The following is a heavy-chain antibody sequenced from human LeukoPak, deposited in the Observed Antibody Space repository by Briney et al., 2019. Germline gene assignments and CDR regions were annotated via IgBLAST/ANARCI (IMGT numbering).Heavy chain of an antibody. D-gene: IGHD2-15*01. V-gene: IGHV4-30-4*01. CDR1: GASIRSGDYY. Sequence: PSETLSLTCTVSGASIRSGDYYWSWIRQPPGKGLEWIGYIYDSGSTYYNPSLKSRITISVDTSVNRFSLKLSSVTATDTAVYYCARDFSGGSCYGAFDIWGQGTMVTVFS. CDR2: IYDSGST. CDR3: ARDFSGGSCYGAFDI. J-gene: IGHJ3*02.